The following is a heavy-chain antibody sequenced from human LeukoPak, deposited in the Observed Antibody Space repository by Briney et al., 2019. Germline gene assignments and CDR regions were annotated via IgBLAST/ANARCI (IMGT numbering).Heavy chain of an antibody. CDR2: IDWDDDK. CDR3: ARGRHARDI. CDR1: GFSLSASGMC. Sequence: SGPTLVNPTQTLTLTCTFSGFSLSASGMCASWIRQPPGKALEWLARIDWDDDKYYTTSLKTRLTISKDTSKNQVVLTMTNMDPVDTATYYCARGRHARDIWGQGTMVTVSS. V-gene: IGHV2-70*11. J-gene: IGHJ3*02.